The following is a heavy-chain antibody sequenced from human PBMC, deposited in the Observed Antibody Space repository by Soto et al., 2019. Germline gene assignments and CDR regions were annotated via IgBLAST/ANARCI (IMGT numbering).Heavy chain of an antibody. CDR1: GGSFSGYY. V-gene: IGHV4-34*01. J-gene: IGHJ4*02. Sequence: SETLSLTCAVYGGSFSGYYWSWILQPPGKGLEWIGEINHSGSTNYNPSLKSRVTISVDTSKNQFSLKLSSVTAADTAVYYCARGLQGGYGDYGYYFEYWGQGTLVTVSS. CDR3: ARGLQGGYGDYGYYFEY. D-gene: IGHD4-17*01. CDR2: INHSGST.